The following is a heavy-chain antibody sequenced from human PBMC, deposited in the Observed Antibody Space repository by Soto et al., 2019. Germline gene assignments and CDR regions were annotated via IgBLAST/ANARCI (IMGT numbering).Heavy chain of an antibody. CDR3: ARGRSDYIWGSYRHNWLDP. D-gene: IGHD3-16*02. CDR1: GGSFSGYY. J-gene: IGHJ5*02. Sequence: QVQLQQWGAGLLKPSETLSLTCAVYGGSFSGYYWSWIRQPPGKGLEWMGEINHSGSTNYNPSLKGRVTISVNTSKNQFSQKLSSVTAAHTAVYYCARGRSDYIWGSYRHNWLDPWGQGTLVTVSS. CDR2: INHSGST. V-gene: IGHV4-34*01.